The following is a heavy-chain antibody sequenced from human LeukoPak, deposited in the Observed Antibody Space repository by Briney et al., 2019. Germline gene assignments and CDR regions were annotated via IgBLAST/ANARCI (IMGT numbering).Heavy chain of an antibody. D-gene: IGHD4-17*01. V-gene: IGHV4-34*01. J-gene: IGHJ4*02. CDR2: INHSGST. Sequence: PSETLSLTCAVYGGSFSGYYWSWIRQPPGKGLEWIGEINHSGSTNYNPSLKSRVTISVDTSKNQFPLKLSSVTAADTAVYYCASGGYGDYFRTIDYWGQGTLVTVSS. CDR3: ASGGYGDYFRTIDY. CDR1: GGSFSGYY.